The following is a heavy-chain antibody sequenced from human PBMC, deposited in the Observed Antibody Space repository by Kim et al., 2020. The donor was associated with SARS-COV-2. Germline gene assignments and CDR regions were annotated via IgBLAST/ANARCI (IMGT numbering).Heavy chain of an antibody. V-gene: IGHV6-1*01. D-gene: IGHD6-13*01. Sequence: SRTLSLTCAISGDSVSSNSAAWNWIRQSPSRGLEWLGRTYYRSKWYNDYAVSVKSRITINPDTSKNQFSLQLNSVTPEDTAVYYCARVIAAAGIGAFDIWGQGTMVTVSS. CDR3: ARVIAAAGIGAFDI. CDR2: TYYRSKWYN. J-gene: IGHJ3*02. CDR1: GDSVSSNSAA.